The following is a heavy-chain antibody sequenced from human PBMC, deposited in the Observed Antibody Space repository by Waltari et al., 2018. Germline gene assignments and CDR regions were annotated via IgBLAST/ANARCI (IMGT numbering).Heavy chain of an antibody. Sequence: EVQLVESGGGLVQPGGSLRLSCEASGFTYRLYWMHWVSQAPGKGLEWVSRSNSDGSSISYADSVKGRFTISKDNARNTVYLQMNSLRADDTAIYYCARGARRTTQTTGWWYFDLWGRGTLVTVSS. J-gene: IGHJ2*01. CDR3: ARGARRTTQTTGWWYFDL. V-gene: IGHV3-74*01. CDR1: GFTYRLYW. D-gene: IGHD4-17*01. CDR2: SNSDGSSI.